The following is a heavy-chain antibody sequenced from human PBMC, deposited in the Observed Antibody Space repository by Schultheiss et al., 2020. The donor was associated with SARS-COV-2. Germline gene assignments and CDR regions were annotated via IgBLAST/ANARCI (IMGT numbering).Heavy chain of an antibody. CDR2: IRSKAYGGTT. J-gene: IGHJ4*02. CDR3: TRDSPICSSTSCYSDY. V-gene: IGHV3-49*03. CDR1: GFTFGDYA. D-gene: IGHD2-2*02. Sequence: GGSLRLSCTASGFTFGDYAMSWFRQAPGKGLEWVGFIRSKAYGGTTEYAASVKGRFTISRDDSKSIAYLQMNSLKTEDTAVYYCTRDSPICSSTSCYSDYWGQGTLVTVSS.